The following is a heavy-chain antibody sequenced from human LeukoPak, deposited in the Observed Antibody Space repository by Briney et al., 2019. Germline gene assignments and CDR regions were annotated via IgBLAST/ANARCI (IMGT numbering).Heavy chain of an antibody. CDR3: AREAIRYYDSSGYGGFDP. CDR2: IYYSGST. V-gene: IGHV4-59*01. Sequence: PSETLSLTCTVSGGSISSYYWSWIRQPPGKGLEWIGYIYYSGSTNYNPSLKSRVTISVDTSKNQFSLKLSSVTAADTAVYYCAREAIRYYDSSGYGGFDPWGQGTLVAVSS. CDR1: GGSISSYY. D-gene: IGHD3-22*01. J-gene: IGHJ5*02.